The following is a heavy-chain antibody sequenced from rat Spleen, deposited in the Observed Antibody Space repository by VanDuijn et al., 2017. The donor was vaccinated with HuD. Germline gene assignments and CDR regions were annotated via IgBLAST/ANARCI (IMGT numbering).Heavy chain of an antibody. J-gene: IGHJ4*01. CDR1: GFTFSNYG. CDR3: TTDPPSYYSSYIYEVMDA. CDR2: ISTSGGST. D-gene: IGHD1-2*01. V-gene: IGHV5-27*01. Sequence: EVELVESGGGLVQPGRSMKLSCAASGFTFSNYGMAWVRQAPTKGLEWVASISTSGGSTYYRDSVKGRFTISRDNAKSTLYLQMDSLRSEDTATYYCTTDPPSYYSSYIYEVMDAWGQGASVTVSS.